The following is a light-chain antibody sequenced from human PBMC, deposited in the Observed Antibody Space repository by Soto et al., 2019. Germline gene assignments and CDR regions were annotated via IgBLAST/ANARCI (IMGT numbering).Light chain of an antibody. CDR1: QSVSSN. J-gene: IGKJ2*01. CDR3: QQYINWPPAFT. V-gene: IGKV3-15*01. CDR2: AAS. Sequence: IVMTQSPATLSVSPGETVTLSCRASQSVSSNLAWYQQKPGQAPRLLIYAASTRATGIPARFSGSGSETDITRAISSLQSEDFAVYYCQQYINWPPAFTFGQGTTLEIK.